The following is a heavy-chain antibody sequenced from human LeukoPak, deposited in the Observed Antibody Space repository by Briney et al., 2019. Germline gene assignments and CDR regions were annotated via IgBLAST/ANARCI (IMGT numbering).Heavy chain of an antibody. J-gene: IGHJ4*02. CDR3: ARETYSSGWYFDY. CDR2: IYYSGST. D-gene: IGHD6-19*01. V-gene: IGHV4-59*01. CDR1: GGSISSYY. Sequence: PSETLSLTCTVSGGSISSYYWSWIRQPPGKGLEWIGYIYYSGSTNYNPSLKSRVTISGDTSKNQFPLKLSSVTAADTAVYYCARETYSSGWYFDYWGQGTLVTVSS.